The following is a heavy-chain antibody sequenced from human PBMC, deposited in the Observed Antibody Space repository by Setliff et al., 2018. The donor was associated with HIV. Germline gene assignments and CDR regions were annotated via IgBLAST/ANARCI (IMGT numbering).Heavy chain of an antibody. CDR3: TRDITEGFFLERASQY. Sequence: TSETLSLTCTVSGGSIRSHCWSWIRQPPGKGLEWIGNLYYNGNVNQNPSLKGRVTISVDTSKNQFSLKLTSVTAADTAVDYCTRDITEGFFLERASQYWGQGTLVTVSS. CDR2: LYYNGNV. D-gene: IGHD3-3*01. V-gene: IGHV4-59*11. CDR1: GGSIRSHC. J-gene: IGHJ4*02.